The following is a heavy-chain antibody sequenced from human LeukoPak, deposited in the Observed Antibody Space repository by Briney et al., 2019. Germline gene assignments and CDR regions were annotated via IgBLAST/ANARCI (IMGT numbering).Heavy chain of an antibody. V-gene: IGHV4-30-2*01. CDR1: GGSISSGGYY. CDR3: ARAMRSSTSCYDY. Sequence: PSETLSLTCTVSGGSISSGGYYWSWIRQPPGKGLEWTGYIYHSGSTYYNPSLKSRVTISVDRSKNQFSLKLSSVTAADTAVYYCARAMRSSTSCYDYWGQGTLVTVSS. J-gene: IGHJ4*02. CDR2: IYHSGST. D-gene: IGHD2-2*01.